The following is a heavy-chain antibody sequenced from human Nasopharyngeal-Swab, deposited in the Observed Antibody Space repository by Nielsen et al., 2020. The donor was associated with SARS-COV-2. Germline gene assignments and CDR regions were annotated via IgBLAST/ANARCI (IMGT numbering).Heavy chain of an antibody. V-gene: IGHV4-34*01. Sequence: WIRQPPGKGLEWIGEINHSGSTNYNPSLKSRVTISVDTSKNQFSLKLSSVTAADTAVYYCARVRIGGVIGNWFDPWGQGTLVTVSS. J-gene: IGHJ5*02. CDR3: ARVRIGGVIGNWFDP. D-gene: IGHD3-16*02. CDR2: INHSGST.